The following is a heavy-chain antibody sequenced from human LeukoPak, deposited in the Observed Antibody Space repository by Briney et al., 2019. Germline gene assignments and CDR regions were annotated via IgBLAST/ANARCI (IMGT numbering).Heavy chain of an antibody. D-gene: IGHD3-22*01. V-gene: IGHV4-59*12. Sequence: PSETLSLTCTVSGGSISTYYWSWLRQPPGKGLEWLGHIYYSGSTNYNPSLKSRVTISVDTSKNQFSLKLSSVTAADTAVYYCARGSQYYYDSSGYYSHDYWGQGTLVTVSS. CDR2: IYYSGST. J-gene: IGHJ4*02. CDR1: GGSISTYY. CDR3: ARGSQYYYDSSGYYSHDY.